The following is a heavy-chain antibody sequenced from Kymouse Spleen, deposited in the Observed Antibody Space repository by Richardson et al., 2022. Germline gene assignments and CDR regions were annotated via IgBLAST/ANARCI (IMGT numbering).Heavy chain of an antibody. J-gene: IGHJ4*02. CDR2: IGTAGDT. Sequence: EVQLVESGGGLVQPGGSLRLSCAASGFTFSSYDMHWVRQATGKGLEWVSAIGTAGDTYYPGSVKGRFTISRENAKNSLYLQMNSLRAGDTAVYYCARGYDFWSGPNFDYWGQGTLVTVSS. D-gene: IGHD3-3*01. CDR1: GFTFSSYD. V-gene: IGHV3-13*01. CDR3: ARGYDFWSGPNFDY.